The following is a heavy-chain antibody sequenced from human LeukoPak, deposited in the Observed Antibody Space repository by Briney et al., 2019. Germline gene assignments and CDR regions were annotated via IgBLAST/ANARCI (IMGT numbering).Heavy chain of an antibody. Sequence: PGGSLRLSCAASGFTFSSYAMSWVRQAPGKGLEWVSAISGSGGSTYYADSVEGRFTISRDNSKNTLYLQMNSLRAEDTAVYYCANPCGRSTSCYRSYYYMDVWGKGTTVTVSS. CDR3: ANPCGRSTSCYRSYYYMDV. D-gene: IGHD2-2*02. V-gene: IGHV3-23*01. CDR1: GFTFSSYA. CDR2: ISGSGGST. J-gene: IGHJ6*03.